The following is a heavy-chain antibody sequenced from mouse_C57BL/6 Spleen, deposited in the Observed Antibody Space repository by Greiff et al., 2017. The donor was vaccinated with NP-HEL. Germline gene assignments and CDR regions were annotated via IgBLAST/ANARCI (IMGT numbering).Heavy chain of an antibody. CDR3: ARNDYDGWYFDV. CDR1: GFSLTSYG. D-gene: IGHD2-4*01. Sequence: VKLQESGPGLVQPSQSLSITCTVSGFSLTSYGVHWVRQSPGKGLEWLGVIWSGGSTDYNAAFISRLSISKDNSKSQVFFKMNSLQADDTAIYYCARNDYDGWYFDVWGTGTTVTVSS. CDR2: IWSGGST. J-gene: IGHJ1*03. V-gene: IGHV2-2*01.